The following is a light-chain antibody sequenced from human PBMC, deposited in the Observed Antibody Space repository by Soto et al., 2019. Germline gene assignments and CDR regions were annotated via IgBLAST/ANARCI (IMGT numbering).Light chain of an antibody. CDR2: WAS. CDR1: QSVLFSSNNKNY. J-gene: IGKJ4*01. Sequence: DIVMTQSPDSLAVSLGERATINCKSSQSVLFSSNNKNYLAWYQQKSGQPPKLLIYWASTRESGVPDRFSGSGSGTDFTLTISSLQAEDVAAYFCQQYYSTPLAFGGGTKVDI. CDR3: QQYYSTPLA. V-gene: IGKV4-1*01.